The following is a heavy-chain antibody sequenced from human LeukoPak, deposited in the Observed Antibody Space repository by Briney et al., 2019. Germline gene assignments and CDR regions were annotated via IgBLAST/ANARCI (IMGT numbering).Heavy chain of an antibody. CDR1: GFMFSSNW. Sequence: PGGSLRLSCAASGFMFSSNWMSWVRLAPGKGLEWVANIKEDGTETYYVDSVKGRFTISRDNARNSVSLQMNSLRVEDTAVYYCARGGGGGTTVWYYFDNWGQGAQVTVSS. D-gene: IGHD1/OR15-1a*01. CDR3: ARGGGGGTTVWYYFDN. V-gene: IGHV3-7*01. J-gene: IGHJ4*02. CDR2: IKEDGTET.